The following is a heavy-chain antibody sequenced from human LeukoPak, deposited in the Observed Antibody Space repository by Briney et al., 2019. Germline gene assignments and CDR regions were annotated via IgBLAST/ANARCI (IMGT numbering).Heavy chain of an antibody. D-gene: IGHD3-22*01. CDR2: INPDSGGT. Sequence: GASVKVSCKASGYTFTGYYIHWVRQAPGQGLEWMGLINPDSGGTDYAQKFQGRVTMTRDTSISTAYMELNRLTSDDTAVYYCARGRNLDTGGYYLDDYWGQGNLVTVSA. CDR1: GYTFTGYY. J-gene: IGHJ4*02. CDR3: ARGRNLDTGGYYLDDY. V-gene: IGHV1-2*02.